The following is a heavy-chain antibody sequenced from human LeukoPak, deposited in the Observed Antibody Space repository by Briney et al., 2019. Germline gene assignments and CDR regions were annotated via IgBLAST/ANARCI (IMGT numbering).Heavy chain of an antibody. Sequence: PGGSLRLSCAASGFTFSDSYMSWIRQAPGKGLEWVSYISSSGSTIYYADSVKGRFTISRDNAKNSLYLQMNSLRAEDTAVYYCARAYYDSSGPSLYYYYYMDVWGKGTTVTVSS. V-gene: IGHV3-11*04. D-gene: IGHD3-22*01. J-gene: IGHJ6*03. CDR2: ISSSGSTI. CDR3: ARAYYDSSGPSLYYYYYMDV. CDR1: GFTFSDSY.